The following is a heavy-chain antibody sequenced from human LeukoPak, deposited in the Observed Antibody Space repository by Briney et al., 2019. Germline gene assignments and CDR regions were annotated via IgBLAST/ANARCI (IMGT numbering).Heavy chain of an antibody. V-gene: IGHV3-7*03. CDR3: ARDHNYGSDY. D-gene: IGHD5-18*01. J-gene: IGHJ4*02. Sequence: GGSLRLSCAASGFTFRSYWMSWVRQAPGRGLEWVANIKEDGSEKYYVDSVKGRFTISRDSAKNSLYLQMNSLRVEDTAVYYCARDHNYGSDYWGQGTLVTVSS. CDR2: IKEDGSEK. CDR1: GFTFRSYW.